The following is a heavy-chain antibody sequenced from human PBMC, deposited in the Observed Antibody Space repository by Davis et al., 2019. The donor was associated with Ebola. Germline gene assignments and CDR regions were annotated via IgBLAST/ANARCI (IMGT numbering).Heavy chain of an antibody. CDR3: ATSIAALYYYYGMDV. Sequence: GGSLRLSCAASGFTFSSNYMSWVRQAPGKGLEWVSVIYSGGSTYYADSVKGRFTISRDNSKNTLYLQMNSLRAEDTAVYYCATSIAALYYYYGMDVWGQGTTVTVSS. CDR2: IYSGGST. D-gene: IGHD6-6*01. V-gene: IGHV3-66*01. CDR1: GFTFSSNY. J-gene: IGHJ6*02.